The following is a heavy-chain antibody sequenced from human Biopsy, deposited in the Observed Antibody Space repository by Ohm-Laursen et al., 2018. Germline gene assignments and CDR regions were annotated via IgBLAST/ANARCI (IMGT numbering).Heavy chain of an antibody. CDR1: GYTFTGHY. J-gene: IGHJ4*02. V-gene: IGHV1-2*02. CDR2: INPSGGDT. D-gene: IGHD3-10*01. Sequence: ASVKVSCKVSGYTFTGHYLHWVRQAPGQGFEWMGWINPSGGDTYSTQEFHGRVTMTTDTSVTTAYMDVSSLTFDDTAVYYCARASMIRGIMDVDYWGQGTLVIVSS. CDR3: ARASMIRGIMDVDY.